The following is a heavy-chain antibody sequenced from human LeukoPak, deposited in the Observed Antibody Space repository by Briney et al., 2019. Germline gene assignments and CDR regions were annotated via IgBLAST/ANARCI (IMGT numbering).Heavy chain of an antibody. D-gene: IGHD2-15*01. V-gene: IGHV1-2*02. Sequence: ASVKVSCKASGYTFTGYYMHWVRQAPGQGLEWMGRINPNSGGTNYAQKFQGRVTMTRDTSISTAYMELSRLRSDDTAVYYCARGPSYLGYCSGGSCQQRTRKYYFDYWGQGTLVTVSS. CDR1: GYTFTGYY. J-gene: IGHJ4*02. CDR2: INPNSGGT. CDR3: ARGPSYLGYCSGGSCQQRTRKYYFDY.